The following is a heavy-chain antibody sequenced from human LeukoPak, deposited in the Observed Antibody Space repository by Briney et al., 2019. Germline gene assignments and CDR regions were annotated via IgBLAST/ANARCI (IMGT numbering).Heavy chain of an antibody. CDR3: ASRPLRILESPGRAEYFQH. D-gene: IGHD3-3*01. CDR2: IIPIFGTA. J-gene: IGHJ1*01. V-gene: IGHV1-69*05. CDR1: GGTFSSYA. Sequence: GASVKVSCKASGGTFSSYAISWVRQAPGQGLEWMGGIIPIFGTANYAQKFQGRVTITTDESTSTAYMELSSLRSEDTAVYYCASRPLRILESPGRAEYFQHWGQGTLVTVSS.